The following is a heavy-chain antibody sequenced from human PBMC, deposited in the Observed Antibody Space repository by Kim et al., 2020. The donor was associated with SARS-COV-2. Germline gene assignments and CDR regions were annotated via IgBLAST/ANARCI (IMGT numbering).Heavy chain of an antibody. CDR3: AKSDLQRGYCSGGSCYSFDY. D-gene: IGHD2-15*01. Sequence: GGSLRLSCAASGFTFSSYAMSWVRQAPGKGLEWVSAISGSGGSTYYADSVKGRFTISRDNSKNTLYLQMNSLRAEDTAVYYCAKSDLQRGYCSGGSCYSFDYWGQGTLVTVSS. V-gene: IGHV3-23*01. CDR2: ISGSGGST. J-gene: IGHJ4*02. CDR1: GFTFSSYA.